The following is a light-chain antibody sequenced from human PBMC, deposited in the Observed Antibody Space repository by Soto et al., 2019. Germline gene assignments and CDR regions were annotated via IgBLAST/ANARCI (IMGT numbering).Light chain of an antibody. CDR1: SGDVDAFDY. Sequence: QSARAQPASVSGSPGQSITISCSGTSGDVDAFDYVSWYQQHPGKAPKLMIFEVSDRPSGVSDRFSGSKSGSTASLNISGLQAEDEADYFCTSFTRSSAHVFGTLTKVAV. J-gene: IGLJ1*01. CDR3: TSFTRSSAHV. V-gene: IGLV2-14*01. CDR2: EVS.